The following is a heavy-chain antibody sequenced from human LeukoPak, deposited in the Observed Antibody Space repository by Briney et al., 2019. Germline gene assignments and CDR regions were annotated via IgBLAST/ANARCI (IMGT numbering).Heavy chain of an antibody. CDR1: GFTFSSYW. V-gene: IGHV3-7*03. CDR3: ARGGGLDV. J-gene: IGHJ6*02. CDR2: INHNGNVN. Sequence: GGSLRLSCAASGFTFSSYWMNWARQAPGKGLEWVASINHNGNVNYYVDSVKGRFTISRDDAKNSLYLQMSNLRAEDTAVYFCARGGGLDVWGQGATVTVSS. D-gene: IGHD3-16*01.